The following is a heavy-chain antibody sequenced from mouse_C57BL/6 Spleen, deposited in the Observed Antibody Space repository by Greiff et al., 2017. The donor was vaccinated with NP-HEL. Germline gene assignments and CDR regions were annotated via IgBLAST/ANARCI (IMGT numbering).Heavy chain of an antibody. CDR2: IYPGDGDT. V-gene: IGHV1-82*01. D-gene: IGHD1-1*01. CDR1: GYAFSSSW. Sequence: QVQLKESGPELVKPGASVKISCKASGYAFSSSWMNWVKQRPGKGLEWIGRIYPGDGDTNYNGKFKGKATLTADKSSSTAYMQLSSLTSEDSAVYFCARWGTTVVEMDYWGQGTSVTVSS. CDR3: ARWGTTVVEMDY. J-gene: IGHJ4*01.